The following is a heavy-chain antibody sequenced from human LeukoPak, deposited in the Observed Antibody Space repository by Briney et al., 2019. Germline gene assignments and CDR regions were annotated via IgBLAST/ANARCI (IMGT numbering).Heavy chain of an antibody. D-gene: IGHD3-22*01. J-gene: IGHJ6*03. V-gene: IGHV3-66*01. CDR3: AREITRELVVIITRSEYYMDV. CDR2: IYSGGST. Sequence: GGSLRLSCAASGFTVSSNYMSWVRQAPGKGLGWVSIIYSGGSTYYADSVKGRFTISRDNSKNTLYLQMNSLRAEDTAVYYCAREITRELVVIITRSEYYMDVWGKGTTVTISS. CDR1: GFTVSSNY.